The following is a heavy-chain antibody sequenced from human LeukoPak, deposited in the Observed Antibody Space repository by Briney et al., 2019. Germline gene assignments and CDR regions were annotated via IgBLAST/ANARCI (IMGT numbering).Heavy chain of an antibody. CDR3: ARAQGLWYQLPYLYYFDY. V-gene: IGHV4-39*07. CDR2: VYYSRNT. J-gene: IGHJ4*02. Sequence: PSETLSLTCNVSGGSITSSSYYWGWIRQPPGKGLEWIGSVYYSRNTYYNSSPKSRVTISVDTSKNQFSLKLSSVTAADTAVYYCARAQGLWYQLPYLYYFDYWGQGTLVTVSS. D-gene: IGHD2-2*01. CDR1: GGSITSSSYY.